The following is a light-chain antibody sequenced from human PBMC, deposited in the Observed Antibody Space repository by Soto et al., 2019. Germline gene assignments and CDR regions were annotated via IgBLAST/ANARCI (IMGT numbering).Light chain of an antibody. CDR1: QSVSSN. J-gene: IGKJ1*01. CDR3: QQSYSTPWT. CDR2: GAS. Sequence: EIVMTQSPATLSVSPGGRATLSCMASQSVSSNLAWYQQKPGQAPRLLIYGASSRATGIPDRFSGSGSGTDFTLTISSLQPEDFATYYCQQSYSTPWTFGQGTKVDI. V-gene: IGKV3D-15*01.